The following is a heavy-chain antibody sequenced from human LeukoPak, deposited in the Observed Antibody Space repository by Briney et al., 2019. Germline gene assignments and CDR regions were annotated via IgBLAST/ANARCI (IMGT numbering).Heavy chain of an antibody. J-gene: IGHJ4*02. V-gene: IGHV3-7*01. Sequence: GGSLRLSCAASGFTFNYHWMSWVRQAPGKGLEWVANIKQDAIEEWYVDSVKGRFTVSRDNAKNSLYPQMNSLRAEDTAVYYCARARGTYGYFFDYWGQGTLVTVSS. CDR1: GFTFNYHW. D-gene: IGHD2-8*01. CDR3: ARARGTYGYFFDY. CDR2: IKQDAIEE.